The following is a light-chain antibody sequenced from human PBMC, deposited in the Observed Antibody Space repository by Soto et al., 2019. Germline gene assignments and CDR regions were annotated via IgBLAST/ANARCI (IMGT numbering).Light chain of an antibody. Sequence: QSVLTQPASVSGSPGQSLPMSSTGTSNDVGSYNYVSWYQHHPGKAPRLMIYASSNRPSGVSHRFSGSRSGNTASLTISGLQAEDEADHYCSSYTSGSTLYVFGTGTKVTVL. CDR1: SNDVGSYNY. CDR2: ASS. CDR3: SSYTSGSTLYV. V-gene: IGLV2-14*01. J-gene: IGLJ1*01.